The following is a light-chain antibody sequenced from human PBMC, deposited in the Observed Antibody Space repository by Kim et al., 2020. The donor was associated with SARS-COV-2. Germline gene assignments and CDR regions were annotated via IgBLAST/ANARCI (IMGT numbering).Light chain of an antibody. Sequence: QSALTQPRSVSGSPGQSVTISFTGTSSDVGGYNYVSWYQQHPGKAPKLMIYDVKKRPSGVPDRFSGSKSGNTASLTISGLQTEDEADYYCCSYAGSYTVFGGGTQLTVL. CDR1: SSDVGGYNY. CDR3: CSYAGSYTV. V-gene: IGLV2-11*01. CDR2: DVK. J-gene: IGLJ3*02.